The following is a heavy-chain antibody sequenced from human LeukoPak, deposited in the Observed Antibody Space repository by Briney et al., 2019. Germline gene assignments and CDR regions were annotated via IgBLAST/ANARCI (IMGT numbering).Heavy chain of an antibody. Sequence: SETLSLTCTVSGASISNYYWSWILQPPGKGLEWIGYIYYNGRTNYNPSLKSRVTISLDTSKNQFSLKLSSVTAADTAVYYCARGADCSSTSCYGHWFDPWGQGTLVTVSS. D-gene: IGHD2-2*01. CDR1: GASISNYY. CDR2: IYYNGRT. V-gene: IGHV4-59*01. J-gene: IGHJ5*02. CDR3: ARGADCSSTSCYGHWFDP.